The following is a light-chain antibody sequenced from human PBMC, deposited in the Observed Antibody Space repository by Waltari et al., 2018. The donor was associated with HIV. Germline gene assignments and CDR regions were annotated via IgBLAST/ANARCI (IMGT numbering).Light chain of an antibody. CDR2: SNT. V-gene: IGLV1-44*01. J-gene: IGLJ2*01. Sequence: QSVLTQPPSASGTPGQRVTITCSGSRSNIGSNTVHWYQQLPGTAHKLLIYSNTHPPSGVPDRFSGSKSRTSASLAISGLQSEVEADYYCATWDDSLNGPVFGGGTQLTVL. CDR3: ATWDDSLNGPV. CDR1: RSNIGSNT.